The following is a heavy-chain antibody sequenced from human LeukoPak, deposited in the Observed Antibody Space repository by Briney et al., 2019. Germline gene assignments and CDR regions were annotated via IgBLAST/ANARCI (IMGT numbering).Heavy chain of an antibody. V-gene: IGHV1-69*13. D-gene: IGHD2-2*01. J-gene: IGHJ5*02. CDR3: ARSWHCSSTSCYSDWFDP. Sequence: ASVKVSCKASGGTFSSYAISCVRQAPGQGLEGMGGIIPIFGTANYAQKFQRRVTITAGESTRTAYMELSSLRSEDTAVYYCARSWHCSSTSCYSDWFDPWGQGTLVTVSS. CDR1: GGTFSSYA. CDR2: IIPIFGTA.